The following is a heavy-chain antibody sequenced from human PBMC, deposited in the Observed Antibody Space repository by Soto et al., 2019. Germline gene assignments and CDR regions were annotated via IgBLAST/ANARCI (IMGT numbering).Heavy chain of an antibody. CDR2: INHSGST. CDR1: GGSFSGYY. J-gene: IGHJ3*02. V-gene: IGHV4-34*01. CDR3: ARGQRITMVRGVPFDI. D-gene: IGHD3-10*01. Sequence: SETLSLTCAVYGGSFSGYYWSWIRQPPGKGLEWIGEINHSGSTNYNPSLRSRVTISVDTSKNQFSLKLSSVTAADTAVYYCARGQRITMVRGVPFDIWGQGTMVTVSS.